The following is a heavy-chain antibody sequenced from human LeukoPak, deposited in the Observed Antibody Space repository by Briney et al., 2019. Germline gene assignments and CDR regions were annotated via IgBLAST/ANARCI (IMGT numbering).Heavy chain of an antibody. V-gene: IGHV3-21*01. J-gene: IGHJ4*02. D-gene: IGHD4-11*01. CDR1: GFTFSSYT. CDR2: ISTSATYT. Sequence: GGSLRLSCAVSGFTFSSYTMHWVRQAPMKGLEWVSSISTSATYTYYADSVKGRFSVSRDNAKNSLYLQMSSLRAEDTAVYFCARDLEDYNNYGEMAIWGQGTLVTVSS. CDR3: ARDLEDYNNYGEMAI.